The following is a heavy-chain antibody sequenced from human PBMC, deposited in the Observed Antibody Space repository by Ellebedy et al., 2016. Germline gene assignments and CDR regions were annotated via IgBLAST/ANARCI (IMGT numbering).Heavy chain of an antibody. D-gene: IGHD1-14*01. J-gene: IGHJ4*02. CDR2: SRNKAHSYIT. Sequence: GESLKISCAASGFIFSDHYMEWVRQAPGKGLEWVGRSRNKAHSYITEYAASLEDRITISRDDSKNTAYLQMNSLKTEDTAVYYCAKGNAIPGPEPLDFWGQGILVTVSS. CDR1: GFIFSDHY. V-gene: IGHV3-72*01. CDR3: AKGNAIPGPEPLDF.